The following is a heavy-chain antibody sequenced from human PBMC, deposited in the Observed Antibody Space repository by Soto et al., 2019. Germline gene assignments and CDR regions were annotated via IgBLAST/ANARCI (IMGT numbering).Heavy chain of an antibody. CDR2: ISAYSGNT. Sequence: ASVKVSCKASGYTFTSYGISWVRQAPGQGLEWMGWISAYSGNTNYAQKLQGRVTMTTDTSTSTAYMELRSLRSDDTAVYYCARDPPHVVVVPAANDYWGQGTLVTVSS. V-gene: IGHV1-18*01. CDR3: ARDPPHVVVVPAANDY. CDR1: GYTFTSYG. D-gene: IGHD2-2*01. J-gene: IGHJ4*02.